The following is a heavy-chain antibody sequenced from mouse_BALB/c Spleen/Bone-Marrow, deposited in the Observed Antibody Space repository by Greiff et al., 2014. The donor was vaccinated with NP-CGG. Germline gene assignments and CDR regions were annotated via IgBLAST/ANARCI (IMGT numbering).Heavy chain of an antibody. J-gene: IGHJ3*01. D-gene: IGHD2-2*01. V-gene: IGHV1-80*01. CDR2: IYPGDGDT. Sequence: VKVVESGAELVRPGSSVKISCKASGYAFSTYWMTWVKQRPGQGLEWIGQIYPGDGDTKYNGKFKGKATLTADKSSSTAYMQLSSLTSEDSAVYFCAKVTTGFAYWGQGTLVTVP. CDR3: AKVTTGFAY. CDR1: GYAFSTYW.